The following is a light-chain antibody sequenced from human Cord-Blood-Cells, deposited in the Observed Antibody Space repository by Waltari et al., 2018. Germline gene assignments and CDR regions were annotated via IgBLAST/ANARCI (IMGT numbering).Light chain of an antibody. Sequence: QSALTPPASVSGSPGQSITISCTETSSDVGGSNYVSWYQQHPGKAPKRMIYDVSNRPSGVSNRFSGSKSGNTASLTISGLQAEDEADYYCSSYTSSSTYVFGTGTKVTVL. J-gene: IGLJ1*01. CDR3: SSYTSSSTYV. CDR1: SSDVGGSNY. CDR2: DVS. V-gene: IGLV2-14*01.